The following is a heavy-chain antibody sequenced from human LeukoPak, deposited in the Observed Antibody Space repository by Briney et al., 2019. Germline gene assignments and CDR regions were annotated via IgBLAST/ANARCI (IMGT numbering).Heavy chain of an antibody. CDR3: ARDGSSGWFSI. CDR2: ISYDGSNK. V-gene: IGHV3-30-3*01. J-gene: IGHJ3*02. D-gene: IGHD6-19*01. CDR1: GFTFSSYA. Sequence: GRSLRLSCAASGFTFSSYAMHWVRQAPGKGLEWVAVISYDGSNKYYADSVKGRFTISRDNSKNTLYLQMNSLRAEDTAVYYCARDGSSGWFSIWGQGTMVTVSS.